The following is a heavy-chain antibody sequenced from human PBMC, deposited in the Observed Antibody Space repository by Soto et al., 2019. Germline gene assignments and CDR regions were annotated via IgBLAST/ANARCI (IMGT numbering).Heavy chain of an antibody. CDR1: GGSISSGGYY. CDR2: IYYSGST. J-gene: IGHJ4*02. V-gene: IGHV4-31*03. CDR3: ARDRSNYPFDY. Sequence: QVQLQESGPGLVKPSQTLSLTCTVSGGSISSGGYYWSWIRQHPGKGLEWIGYIYYSGSTYYNPSLKSRVTISVDQSKTQFSLKLSSVTAADTAVDYCARDRSNYPFDYWGQGTLVTVSS. D-gene: IGHD4-4*01.